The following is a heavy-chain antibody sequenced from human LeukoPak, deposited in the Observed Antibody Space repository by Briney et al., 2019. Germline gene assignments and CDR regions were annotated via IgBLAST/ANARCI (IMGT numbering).Heavy chain of an antibody. CDR3: ARDGPLLDTAMVRGDWFDP. CDR2: IDYSGST. V-gene: IGHV4-39*07. D-gene: IGHD5-18*01. CDR1: GGSISSSSYY. J-gene: IGHJ5*02. Sequence: AETLSLTCTVSGGSISSSSYYWGWIRQPPGKGLEWSGSIDYSGSTYYNPSLKSRVTITADTSKNQLSLKLSSVTAADTAVYYCARDGPLLDTAMVRGDWFDPWGQGTLVTVSS.